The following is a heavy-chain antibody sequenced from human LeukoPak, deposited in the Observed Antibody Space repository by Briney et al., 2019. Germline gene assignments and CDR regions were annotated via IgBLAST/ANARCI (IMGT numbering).Heavy chain of an antibody. CDR3: ARLVSGSLDY. CDR2: IYHSGST. Sequence: SETLSLTCTVSGYSISSGYYWGWIRQPPGKGLEWIGSIYHSGSTYYNPSLKSRVTISVDTSKNQFSLKLSSVTAADTALYYCARLVSGSLDYWGQGTLVTVSS. CDR1: GYSISSGYY. D-gene: IGHD1-26*01. J-gene: IGHJ4*02. V-gene: IGHV4-38-2*02.